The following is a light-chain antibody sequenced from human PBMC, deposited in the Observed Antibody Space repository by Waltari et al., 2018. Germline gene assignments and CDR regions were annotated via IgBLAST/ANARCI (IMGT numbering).Light chain of an antibody. CDR1: QFINSKY. V-gene: IGKV3-20*01. CDR2: GAS. J-gene: IGKJ1*01. CDR3: QQFATSVWS. Sequence: EVVLTQSPGIVSLSPGERATLPCRASQFINSKYSAWYQQKPGQAPRLLFYGASNRATGVPDRFSGGVSGTDFTLTLTRVEPEDFAVYYCQQFATSVWSFGQGTKVEIK.